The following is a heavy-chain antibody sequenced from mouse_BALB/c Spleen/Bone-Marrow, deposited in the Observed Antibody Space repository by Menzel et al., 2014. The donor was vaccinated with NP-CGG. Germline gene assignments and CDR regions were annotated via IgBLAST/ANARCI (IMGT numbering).Heavy chain of an antibody. CDR1: GYTFTDHA. CDR2: ISGYYGDA. D-gene: IGHD2-14*01. J-gene: IGHJ4*01. V-gene: IGHV1S137*01. CDR3: ARSGKVRNAMDY. Sequence: QVQLQQSGAKLVRPGVSVKISCKGSGYTFTDHAIHWVKRSHAKSLEWIGVISGYYGDAIYNQKFKGKATMTVYKSSSTAYMELARLTSEDSAIYYYARSGKVRNAMDYWGQGTSVTVSS.